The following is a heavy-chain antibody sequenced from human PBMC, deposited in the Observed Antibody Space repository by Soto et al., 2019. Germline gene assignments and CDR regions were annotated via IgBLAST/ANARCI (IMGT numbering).Heavy chain of an antibody. CDR1: GFTFSDHY. D-gene: IGHD1-26*01. CDR3: ARFSGSYTRGLDY. J-gene: IGHJ4*02. V-gene: IGHV3-72*01. CDR2: SRNKANSYST. Sequence: EVQLVESGGGLVQPGGSLRLSCAASGFTFSDHYMDWVRQAPGKGLEWVGRSRNKANSYSTEYAASVKGRFTISRDESKNSLYLQMNSLKTEATAVYYCARFSGSYTRGLDYWGQGTLVTVSS.